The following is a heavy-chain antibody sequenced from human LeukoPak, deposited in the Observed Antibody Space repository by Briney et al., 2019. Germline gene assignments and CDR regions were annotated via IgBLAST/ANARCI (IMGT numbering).Heavy chain of an antibody. Sequence: SETLSLTCAVYGGSFSGYYWGWIRQPPGKGLEWIGEINHSGSTNYNPSLKSRVTISVDTSKNQFSLKLSSVTAADTAVYYCASNVPDTAMVFDYWGQGTLVTVSS. CDR2: INHSGST. D-gene: IGHD5-18*01. V-gene: IGHV4-34*01. CDR1: GGSFSGYY. J-gene: IGHJ4*02. CDR3: ASNVPDTAMVFDY.